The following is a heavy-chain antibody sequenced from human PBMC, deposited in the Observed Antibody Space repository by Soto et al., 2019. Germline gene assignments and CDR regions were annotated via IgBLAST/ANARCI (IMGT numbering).Heavy chain of an antibody. CDR2: IYYSGST. CDR1: GGSISSGGYY. V-gene: IGHV4-30-4*08. CDR3: ARGPSGDKVHY. Sequence: SETLSLTCTVSGGSISSGGYYWSWIRQHPGKGLEWIGYIYYSGSTYYNPSLRSQVAISLDTSKNHFSLTLSSVTAADTAVYYCARGPSGDKVHYWGQGALVTVSS. J-gene: IGHJ4*02. D-gene: IGHD7-27*01.